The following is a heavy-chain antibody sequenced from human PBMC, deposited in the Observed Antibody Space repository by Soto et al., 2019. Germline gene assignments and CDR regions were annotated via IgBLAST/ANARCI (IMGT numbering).Heavy chain of an antibody. CDR1: GFTFSSYS. V-gene: IGHV3-21*01. CDR3: ARVIGKRWFGELSIPYGAFAI. D-gene: IGHD3-10*01. J-gene: IGHJ3*02. Sequence: PGGSLRLSCAASGFTFSSYSMNWVRQAPGKGLEWVSSISSSSSYIYYADSVKGRFTISRDNAKNSLYLQMNSLRAEDTAVYYCARVIGKRWFGELSIPYGAFAIWGQGTMVTVSS. CDR2: ISSSSSYI.